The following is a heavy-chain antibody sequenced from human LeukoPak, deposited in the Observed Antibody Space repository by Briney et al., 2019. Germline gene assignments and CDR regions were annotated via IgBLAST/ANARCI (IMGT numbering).Heavy chain of an antibody. Sequence: ASETLSLTCTVSGGSISSYYWSWIRQPPGKGLEWIGYIYYSGSTNYNPSPKSRVTISVDTSKNQFSLKLSSVTAADTAVYYCARGAYASSGHRAIHYGMDVWGQGTTVTVSS. D-gene: IGHD3-22*01. CDR2: IYYSGST. J-gene: IGHJ6*02. CDR3: ARGAYASSGHRAIHYGMDV. V-gene: IGHV4-59*01. CDR1: GGSISSYY.